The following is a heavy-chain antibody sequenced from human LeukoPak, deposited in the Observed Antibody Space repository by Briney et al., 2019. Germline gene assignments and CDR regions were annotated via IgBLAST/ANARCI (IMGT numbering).Heavy chain of an antibody. V-gene: IGHV3-7*01. CDR2: IKEDGGEK. CDR1: GFTFSNNW. D-gene: IGHD3-16*01. Sequence: GGSLRLSCAASGFTFSNNWMTSVRQAPGKGLEWVANIKEDGGEKYYVDSVKGRFTISRDNADNSLYLQMNSLRAEDTGVYYCARDSFGPLDYWGQGTMVTVSS. CDR3: ARDSFGPLDY. J-gene: IGHJ4*02.